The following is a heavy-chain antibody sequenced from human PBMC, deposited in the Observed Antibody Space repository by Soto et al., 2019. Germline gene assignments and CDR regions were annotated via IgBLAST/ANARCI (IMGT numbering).Heavy chain of an antibody. CDR2: ISSSSSYI. V-gene: IGHV3-21*01. CDR1: GFTFSSYS. D-gene: IGHD6-13*01. J-gene: IGHJ6*02. CDR3: ARVTRIAAHYYYYGMDV. Sequence: EVQLVESGGGLVKPGGSLRLSCAASGFTFSSYSMNWVRQAPGKGLEWVSSISSSSSYIYYADSVKDRFTISRDNAKNSLYLQMNSLRAEDTAVYYCARVTRIAAHYYYYGMDVWGQGTTVTVSS.